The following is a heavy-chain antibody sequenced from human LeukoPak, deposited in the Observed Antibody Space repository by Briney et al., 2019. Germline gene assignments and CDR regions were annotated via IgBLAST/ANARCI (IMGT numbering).Heavy chain of an antibody. V-gene: IGHV4-34*01. CDR1: GGTFSGYY. J-gene: IGHJ3*02. D-gene: IGHD2-15*01. CDR3: ARVAPYIVVVVAATRVGAFDI. CDR2: INLSGST. Sequence: SETLSLTCAVYGGTFSGYYWSWILQPPGKGLEWIGEINLSGSTNYNPSLKSRVTISVDTSKNQFSLKLSSVTAPDTAVYYCARVAPYIVVVVAATRVGAFDIWGQGTMVTVSS.